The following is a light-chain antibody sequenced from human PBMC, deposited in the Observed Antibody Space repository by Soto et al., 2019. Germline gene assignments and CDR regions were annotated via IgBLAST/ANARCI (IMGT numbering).Light chain of an antibody. CDR1: ASNLGGNP. J-gene: IGLJ2*01. CDR3: AAWDDSLNAVV. CDR2: TNH. Sequence: QSVLTQPPSVSGTPGQKVSISCSGSASNLGGNPVNWYQHLPGAAPKLLIYTNHQRPSGVPDRFSGSKSGTSASLAISGLRSEDEADFCCAAWDDSLNAVVFGGVTKLTVL. V-gene: IGLV1-44*01.